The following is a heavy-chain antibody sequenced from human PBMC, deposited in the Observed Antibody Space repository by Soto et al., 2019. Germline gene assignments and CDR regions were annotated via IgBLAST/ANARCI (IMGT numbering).Heavy chain of an antibody. J-gene: IGHJ4*02. CDR3: AALGYCTKGVCSPRLSHPTDY. V-gene: IGHV1-18*01. Sequence: ASVKVSCKASGYTFTSYGISWVRQAPGQGLEWMGWISAYNGNTNYAQKLQGRVTMTTDTSTSTAYMELSSLRSDDTAVYYCAALGYCTKGVCSPRLSHPTDYWGQGTMVTVSS. CDR2: ISAYNGNT. D-gene: IGHD2-8*01. CDR1: GYTFTSYG.